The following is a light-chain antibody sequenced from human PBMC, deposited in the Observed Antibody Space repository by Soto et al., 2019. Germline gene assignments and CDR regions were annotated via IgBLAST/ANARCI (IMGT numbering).Light chain of an antibody. CDR3: AAWDDSLSGLYV. V-gene: IGLV1-47*01. CDR2: RNN. CDR1: SSNIGSNY. J-gene: IGLJ1*01. Sequence: QSVLTQPPSASGTPGQRVTISCSGSSSNIGSNYVYWYQQLPGTAPKLLIYRNNQRPSGVPDRSSGSKSGTSASLAISGLRSEDEADYSCAAWDDSLSGLYVFGTGTKLTVL.